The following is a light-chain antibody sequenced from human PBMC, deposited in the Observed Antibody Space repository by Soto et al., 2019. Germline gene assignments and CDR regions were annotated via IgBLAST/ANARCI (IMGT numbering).Light chain of an antibody. CDR2: KAS. CDR1: QSISTW. Sequence: DIQMTQYPSSLSASVGDRVTITCRASQSISTWLSCYQQEPGKAPKLLIHKASSLQSGVPSRFSGSGSGTEFTLTISSLQPDDFATYYCQQYNSYSAFGGGTKGDIK. CDR3: QQYNSYSA. J-gene: IGKJ4*01. V-gene: IGKV1-5*03.